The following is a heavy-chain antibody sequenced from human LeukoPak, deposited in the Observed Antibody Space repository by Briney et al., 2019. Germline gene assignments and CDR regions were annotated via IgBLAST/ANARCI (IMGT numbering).Heavy chain of an antibody. V-gene: IGHV1-3*01. Sequence: ASVKVSCKASGYTFTSYAMHWVRQAPGQRLEWMGWISAGNGNTKYSQKFQGRVTITTDESTSTAYMELSSLRSEDTAVYYCARDNGDIWGQGTMVTVSS. J-gene: IGHJ3*02. CDR1: GYTFTSYA. CDR2: ISAGNGNT. CDR3: ARDNGDI.